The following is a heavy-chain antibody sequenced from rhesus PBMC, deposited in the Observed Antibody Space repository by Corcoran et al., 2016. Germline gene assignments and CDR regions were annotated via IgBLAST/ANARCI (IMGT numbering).Heavy chain of an antibody. Sequence: EVQLAESGGGLVQPGGSLRLSCAASGFTFSGYEMYLVRQAPGKGLESVSVIGADSSYTPYADSVQGRFTISRDNAKNSLSLQMNSLRSEDTAVYYCARHRRYYGLDSWGQGVVVTVSS. CDR1: GFTFSGYE. CDR3: ARHRRYYGLDS. CDR2: IGADSSYT. V-gene: IGHV3-115*02. J-gene: IGHJ6*01.